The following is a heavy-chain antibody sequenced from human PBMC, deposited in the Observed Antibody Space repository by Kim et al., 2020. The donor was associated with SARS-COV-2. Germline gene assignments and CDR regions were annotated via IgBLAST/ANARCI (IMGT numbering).Heavy chain of an antibody. CDR1: GGSFSVYY. CDR3: ARVPRITMVRGVIPDYYYYGRDV. V-gene: IGHV4-34*01. D-gene: IGHD3-10*01. CDR2: INHSGST. J-gene: IGHJ6*02. Sequence: SETLSLTCAVYGGSFSVYYWSWIRQPPGKGLEWIGEINHSGSTNYNPSLKSRVTISVDTSKNQFSLKLSSVTAADTAVYYCARVPRITMVRGVIPDYYYYGRDVWGQGTTVSVSS.